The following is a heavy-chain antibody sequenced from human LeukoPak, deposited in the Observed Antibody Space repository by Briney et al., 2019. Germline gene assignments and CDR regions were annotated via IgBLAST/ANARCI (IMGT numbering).Heavy chain of an antibody. CDR3: ARVKYYYDSSGYSQNFDY. CDR2: IYYSGRT. J-gene: IGHJ4*02. CDR1: GGSISSYY. D-gene: IGHD3-22*01. V-gene: IGHV4-59*01. Sequence: PSETLSLTCTVSGGSISSYYWSWIRQPPGKGVEWVGYIYYSGRTNYNPSLKSRLTISVATSKTQFSLKLSSVTAADTAVYYCARVKYYYDSSGYSQNFDYWGQGTLVTVSS.